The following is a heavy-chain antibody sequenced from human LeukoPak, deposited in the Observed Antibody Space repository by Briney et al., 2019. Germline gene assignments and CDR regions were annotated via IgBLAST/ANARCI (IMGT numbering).Heavy chain of an antibody. CDR1: GGSISSSSYF. J-gene: IGHJ5*02. CDR2: IYTSGST. Sequence: SETLSLTCTVSGGSISSSSYFWSWIRQPAGKGLEWIGRIYTSGSTNYNPSLKSRVTISVDTSKNQFSLKLSSVTAADTAVYYCARGIIVGATWGENDNWFDPWGQGTLVTVSS. CDR3: ARGIIVGATWGENDNWFDP. V-gene: IGHV4-61*02. D-gene: IGHD1-26*01.